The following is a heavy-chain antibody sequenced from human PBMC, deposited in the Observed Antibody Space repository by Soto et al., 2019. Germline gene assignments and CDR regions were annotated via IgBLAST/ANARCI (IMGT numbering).Heavy chain of an antibody. CDR2: IYHSGST. V-gene: IGHV4-4*02. CDR3: ARGGSEYFDWFSTYEHFDY. CDR1: GGSISSSNW. J-gene: IGHJ4*02. D-gene: IGHD3-9*01. Sequence: TLSLTCAVSGGSISSSNWWSWVRQPPGKGLEWIGEIYHSGSTNYNPSLKSRVAISVDKSKNQFSLKLSSVTAADTAVYYCARGGSEYFDWFSTYEHFDYWGQGTMVTVYS.